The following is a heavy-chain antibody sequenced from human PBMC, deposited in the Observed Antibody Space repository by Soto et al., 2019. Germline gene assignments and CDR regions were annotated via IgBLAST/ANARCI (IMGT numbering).Heavy chain of an antibody. CDR2: IYWDDDK. Sequence: QITLKESGPTLVKPTQTLTLTCTFSGFSLSTSGVGVGWIRQPPGKALEWLVLIYWDDDKRYSPSLRTRLTITKDTSKNQVVLTMTNMDPVDTATYHCVHRLGGYSWNDGYFDSWGQGTLVTVSS. V-gene: IGHV2-5*02. J-gene: IGHJ4*02. CDR3: VHRLGGYSWNDGYFDS. CDR1: GFSLSTSGVG. D-gene: IGHD1-20*01.